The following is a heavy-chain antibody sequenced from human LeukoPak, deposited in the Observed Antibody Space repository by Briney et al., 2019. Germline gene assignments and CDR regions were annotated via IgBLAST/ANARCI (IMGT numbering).Heavy chain of an antibody. CDR3: ARSKKQQPDY. D-gene: IGHD6-13*01. J-gene: IGHJ4*02. CDR1: GGSISSSSYY. CDR2: IYYSGST. V-gene: IGHV4-61*05. Sequence: PSETLSLTCTVSGGSISSSSYYWGWIRQPPGKRLEWIGYIYYSGSTNYNPSLKSRVTISVDTSKNQFSLKLNSVTAADTAVYYCARSKKQQPDYWGQGTLVTVSS.